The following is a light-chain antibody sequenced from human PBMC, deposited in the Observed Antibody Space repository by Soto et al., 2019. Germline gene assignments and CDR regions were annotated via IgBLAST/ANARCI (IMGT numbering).Light chain of an antibody. V-gene: IGKV3-20*01. CDR2: GAS. CDR3: QGYGDSRT. CDR1: QTITSGC. Sequence: EIVLTQSPGTLSLSPGERVTLSCRASQTITSGCLAWYQQKPGQAPRLLIYGASSRATGIPDRFSGSGSGTDFTLTISRLGPEDFAVYFCQGYGDSRTFGQGTKVEIK. J-gene: IGKJ1*01.